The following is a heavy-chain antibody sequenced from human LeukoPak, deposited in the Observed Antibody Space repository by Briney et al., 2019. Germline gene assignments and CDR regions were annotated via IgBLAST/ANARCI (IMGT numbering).Heavy chain of an antibody. CDR3: ARDRIITGTRGFDY. CDR2: ISSSSSYI. D-gene: IGHD1-7*01. CDR1: GFTFSSYS. V-gene: IGHV3-21*01. J-gene: IGHJ4*02. Sequence: PGGSLRLSCAASGFTFSSYSMNWVRQAPGKGLEWVSSISSSSSYIYYADSVKGRFTISRDNAKNSLYLQMNSLRAEDTAVYYCARDRIITGTRGFDYWGQGTLVTVSS.